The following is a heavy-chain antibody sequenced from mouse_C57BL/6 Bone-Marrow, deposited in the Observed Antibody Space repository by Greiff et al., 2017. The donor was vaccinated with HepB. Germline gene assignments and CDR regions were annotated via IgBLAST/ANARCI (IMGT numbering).Heavy chain of an antibody. J-gene: IGHJ1*03. Sequence: EVKVEESGGGLVQPGGSMKLSCVASGFTFSNYWMNWVRQSPEKGLEWVAQIRLKSDNYATHYAESVKGRFTISRDDSKSSVYLQMNNLRAEDTGIYYCTGDGSSYRWYFEVWGTGTTVTVAS. V-gene: IGHV6-3*01. D-gene: IGHD1-1*01. CDR2: IRLKSDNYAT. CDR1: GFTFSNYW. CDR3: TGDGSSYRWYFEV.